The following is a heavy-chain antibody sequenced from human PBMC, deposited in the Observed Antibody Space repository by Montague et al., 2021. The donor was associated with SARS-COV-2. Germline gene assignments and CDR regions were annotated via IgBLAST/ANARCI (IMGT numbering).Heavy chain of an antibody. Sequence: SETRSLTCAVYDGSFSDYSWTWIRQPPGKGLEWIGEINHRGSTNYNPSLKSRVTISVDTSKNQFSLKVTSVTAADTAVYYCARGRQHINMVVVVVTGGEHYFDXGGQGTLVAVSS. V-gene: IGHV4-34*01. CDR2: INHRGST. CDR3: ARGRQHINMVVVVVTGGEHYFDX. D-gene: IGHD3-22*01. J-gene: IGHJ4*02. CDR1: DGSFSDYS.